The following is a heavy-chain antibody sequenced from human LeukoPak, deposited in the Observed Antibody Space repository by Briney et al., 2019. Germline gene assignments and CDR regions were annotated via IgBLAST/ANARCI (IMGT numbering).Heavy chain of an antibody. J-gene: IGHJ4*02. CDR2: IIPIFGTA. CDR1: GGTFSSYA. Sequence: GASVKVSCKASGGTFSSYAISWVRQAPGQGLEWMGGIIPIFGTANYAQKFQGRVTITADESTSTAYMELSSLRSEDAAVYYCARDSYGSGSHDYWGQGTLVTVSS. D-gene: IGHD3-10*01. CDR3: ARDSYGSGSHDY. V-gene: IGHV1-69*13.